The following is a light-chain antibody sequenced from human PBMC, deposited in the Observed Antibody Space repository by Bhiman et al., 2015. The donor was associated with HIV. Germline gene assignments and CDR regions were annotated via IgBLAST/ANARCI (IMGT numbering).Light chain of an antibody. CDR1: RDDIGAYDY. V-gene: IGLV2-14*03. Sequence: QSALTQPASVSGSPGQSITISCTGTRDDIGAYDYVSWYKHHPGEAPKLMIFDVTKRPSGVSDRFSGSKSGNAASLTISGLRSEDEADYYCAAWDDSLSGVVFGGGTKLTVL. J-gene: IGLJ2*01. CDR3: AAWDDSLSGVV. CDR2: DVT.